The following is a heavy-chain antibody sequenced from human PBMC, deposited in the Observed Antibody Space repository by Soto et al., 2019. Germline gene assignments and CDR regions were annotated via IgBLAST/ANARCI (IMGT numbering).Heavy chain of an antibody. D-gene: IGHD4-4*01. Sequence: GGSLRLSCAASGFTFSSYAMHWVRQAPGKGLEWVAIISYDGANKYYADSVKGRFTISRDNSKNTLSLQMNSPRAEDAAVYYCARERTTLYYYYGMDVWGQGTTVTVSS. J-gene: IGHJ6*02. CDR1: GFTFSSYA. V-gene: IGHV3-30-3*01. CDR2: ISYDGANK. CDR3: ARERTTLYYYYGMDV.